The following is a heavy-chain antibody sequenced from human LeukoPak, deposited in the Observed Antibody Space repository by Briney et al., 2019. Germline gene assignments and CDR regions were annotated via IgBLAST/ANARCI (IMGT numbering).Heavy chain of an antibody. V-gene: IGHV3-49*04. CDR3: TRSGGNSGWYFDY. CDR2: IRSKTYGGTT. Sequence: GGSLRLSSTASGFTYCYYAMSWVRQAPGKGLEWVGFIRSKTYGGTTEYAASVKGRFTISRDDSKSIAYLQMNSLETEDTAVYYCTRSGGNSGWYFDYWGQGTLVTVSS. CDR1: GFTYCYYA. J-gene: IGHJ4*02. D-gene: IGHD4-23*01.